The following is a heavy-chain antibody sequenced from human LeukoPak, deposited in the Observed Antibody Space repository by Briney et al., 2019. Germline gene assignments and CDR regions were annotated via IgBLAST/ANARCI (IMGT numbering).Heavy chain of an antibody. V-gene: IGHV3-53*05. CDR2: IYSGGST. Sequence: GGSLRLSCAASGFTVSSNYMSWVRQAPGKGLEWVSVIYSGGSTYYADSVKGRFTISRDNSKNTLYLQMNSLRAEDTAVYYCARDLMIVVVIGFDYWGQGTLVTVSS. CDR3: ARDLMIVVVIGFDY. D-gene: IGHD3-22*01. J-gene: IGHJ4*02. CDR1: GFTVSSNY.